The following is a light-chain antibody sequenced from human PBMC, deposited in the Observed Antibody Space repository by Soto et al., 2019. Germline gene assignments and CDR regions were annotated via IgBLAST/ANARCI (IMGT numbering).Light chain of an antibody. J-gene: IGLJ1*01. CDR2: EVS. V-gene: IGLV2-18*02. Sequence: QSALTQPPSVSGSPGQSVTISCSGTSSDVGSYNRVSWYQQAPGTAPKVMIYEVSNRPSGVPDRFSGSKSGNTASLTISGLQPEDEADYYCYSFTTSNTYVFVTGTKVTVL. CDR1: SSDVGSYNR. CDR3: YSFTTSNTYV.